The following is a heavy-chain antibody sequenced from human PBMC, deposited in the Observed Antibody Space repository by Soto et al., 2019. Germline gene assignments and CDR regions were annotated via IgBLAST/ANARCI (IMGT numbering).Heavy chain of an antibody. J-gene: IGHJ4*02. CDR1: GGSISSYY. Sequence: SETLSLTCTVSGGSISSYYWSWIRQPPGKGLGWIGYIYYSGSTNYNPSLKSRVTISIDTSKNQFSLKLTSVTAADTAVYYCASLVYGGTFDYWAQGTLVTVSS. D-gene: IGHD4-17*01. CDR2: IYYSGST. CDR3: ASLVYGGTFDY. V-gene: IGHV4-59*01.